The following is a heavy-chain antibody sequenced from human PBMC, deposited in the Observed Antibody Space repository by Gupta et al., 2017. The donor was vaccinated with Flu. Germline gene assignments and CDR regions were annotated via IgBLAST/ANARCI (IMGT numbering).Heavy chain of an antibody. CDR2: IYHSGST. Sequence: QVQLQESGPGLVKPSETLSLTCAVSGYSISSGYYWGWIRQPPGKGLEWIGSIYHSGSTYYNPSLKSRVTISVDTSKNQFSLKLSSVTAADTAVYYCARTVIQWETPFFDYWGQGTLVTVSS. CDR3: ARTVIQWETPFFDY. V-gene: IGHV4-38-2*01. D-gene: IGHD1-26*01. CDR1: GYSISSGYY. J-gene: IGHJ4*02.